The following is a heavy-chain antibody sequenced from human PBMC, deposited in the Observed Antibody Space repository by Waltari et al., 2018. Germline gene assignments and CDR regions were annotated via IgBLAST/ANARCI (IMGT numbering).Heavy chain of an antibody. CDR3: AKYQQRLGEGS. V-gene: IGHV3-23*05. Sequence: EVQLLESGGGLVQPGGSLRLSCAASGFTFSNYAMNWVRQAPGKGLEWVSTILSSGTNTYYADSVKGRFTISRDNSMTTLYLHMNSLRAEDTAIYYCAKYQQRLGEGSWGQGTLVTVSS. J-gene: IGHJ5*02. CDR1: GFTFSNYA. D-gene: IGHD6-13*01. CDR2: ILSSGTNT.